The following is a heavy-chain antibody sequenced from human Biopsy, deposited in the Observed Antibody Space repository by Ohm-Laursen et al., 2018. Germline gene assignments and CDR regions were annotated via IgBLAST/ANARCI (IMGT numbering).Heavy chain of an antibody. Sequence: SLRLSCTASGFTFSDHYMEWVRQAPGKGLEWVGRSRNKANSYTTEYAASVKGRFTISRDESETSMYLQMSGLKTEDTAVYYCARMIARPGPCSGGTCYPGDDYWGQGTLVTVSS. J-gene: IGHJ4*02. V-gene: IGHV3-72*01. D-gene: IGHD2-15*01. CDR3: ARMIARPGPCSGGTCYPGDDY. CDR2: SRNKANSYTT. CDR1: GFTFSDHY.